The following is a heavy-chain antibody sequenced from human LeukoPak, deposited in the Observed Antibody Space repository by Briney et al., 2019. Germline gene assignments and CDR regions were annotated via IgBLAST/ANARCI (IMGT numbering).Heavy chain of an antibody. CDR1: GFTFSSYA. Sequence: GGSLRLSCAASGFTFSSYAMSWVRQAPGKGLEWVSAISGSGGSTYYADSVKGRFTISRDNSKSTLYLQMNSLRAEDTAVYCCVRGGRISDYWGQGTLVTVSS. J-gene: IGHJ4*02. D-gene: IGHD3-10*01. V-gene: IGHV3-23*01. CDR3: VRGGRISDY. CDR2: ISGSGGST.